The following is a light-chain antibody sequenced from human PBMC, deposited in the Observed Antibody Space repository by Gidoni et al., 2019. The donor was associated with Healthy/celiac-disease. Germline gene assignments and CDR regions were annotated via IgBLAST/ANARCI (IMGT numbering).Light chain of an antibody. CDR2: DVS. V-gene: IGKV2-30*01. CDR3: MQGARWPDS. J-gene: IGKJ2*03. Sequence: DVVMTQAPLSLPVTLGQPASISCRSSESLVNSDGRTYLSWFQQRPGQSPRRLLYDVSTRDSGVPDRFSGSGSGTDFTLKINRVEAEDVGIYYCMQGARWPDSFGQGTQLDIK. CDR1: ESLVNSDGRTY.